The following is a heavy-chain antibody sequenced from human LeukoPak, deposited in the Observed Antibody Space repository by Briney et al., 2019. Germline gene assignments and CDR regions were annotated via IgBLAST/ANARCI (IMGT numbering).Heavy chain of an antibody. CDR2: ISGSGGST. V-gene: IGHV3-23*01. D-gene: IGHD3-3*01. CDR1: GFTFSSYA. J-gene: IGHJ6*02. CDR3: AKGITIFGRNYYGMDV. Sequence: GGSLRLSCTASGFTFSSYAMSWVRLAPGKGLEWVSAISGSGGSTYYADSVKGRFTISRDNSKNTLYLQMNSLRAEDTAVYYCAKGITIFGRNYYGMDVWGQGTTVTVSS.